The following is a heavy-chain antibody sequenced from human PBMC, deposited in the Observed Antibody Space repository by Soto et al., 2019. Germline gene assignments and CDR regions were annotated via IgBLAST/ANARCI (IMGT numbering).Heavy chain of an antibody. CDR1: GGSISSYD. V-gene: IGHV4-59*08. Sequence: SETLSVTCTVSGGSISSYDWSWIRQPPGKGLEWIGYIYYSGSTNYNPSLKSRVTISVDTSKNQFSLKLSSVTAADTAVYYCARRYGYSFDYWGQGTLVTVSS. CDR3: ARRYGYSFDY. J-gene: IGHJ4*02. CDR2: IYYSGST. D-gene: IGHD1-1*01.